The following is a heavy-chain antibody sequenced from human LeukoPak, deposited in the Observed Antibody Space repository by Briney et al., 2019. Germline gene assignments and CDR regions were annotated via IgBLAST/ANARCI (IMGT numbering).Heavy chain of an antibody. CDR2: INHSGST. D-gene: IGHD6-13*01. J-gene: IGHJ4*02. Sequence: SETLSLTCAVYGGSFSGYYWSWIRQPPGKGLEWIGEINHSGSTNYNPSLKSRVTISVDTSKNQFSLKLSSVTAADTAVYYCARVRSSSWYPFDYWGQGTLVTVSS. CDR3: ARVRSSSWYPFDY. CDR1: GGSFSGYY. V-gene: IGHV4-34*01.